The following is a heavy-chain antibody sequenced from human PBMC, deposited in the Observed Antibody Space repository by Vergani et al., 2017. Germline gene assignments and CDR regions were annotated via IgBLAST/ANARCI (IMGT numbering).Heavy chain of an antibody. Sequence: QVQLVQSGAEVKKPGASVKVSCQDSGYTFITYDFNWVRQASGQGLEWMRWMDRNCAYTGSAQRFKGRVAITRKTSIGTAYMELSSLRSEDTAVYYCARDLKTYYYDSSGYSWFDPWGQGTLVTVSS. CDR3: ARDLKTYYYDSSGYSWFDP. CDR1: GYTFITYD. D-gene: IGHD3-22*01. J-gene: IGHJ5*02. V-gene: IGHV1-8*02. CDR2: MDRNCAYT.